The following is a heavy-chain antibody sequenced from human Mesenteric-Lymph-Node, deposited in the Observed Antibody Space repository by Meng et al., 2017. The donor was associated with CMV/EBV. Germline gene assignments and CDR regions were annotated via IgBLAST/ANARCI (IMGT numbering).Heavy chain of an antibody. D-gene: IGHD2-2*01. CDR2: IKQDGSEK. V-gene: IGHV3-7*01. CDR3: ARAALVPAASPSPFDY. CDR1: GFTFSSYW. J-gene: IGHJ4*02. Sequence: ETLSLTCAASGFTFSSYWMSWVRQAPGKGLEWVANIKQDGSEKYYVDTVKGRFTISRDNAKNSLYLQMNSLRAEDTAVYYCARAALVPAASPSPFDYWGQGTLVTVSS.